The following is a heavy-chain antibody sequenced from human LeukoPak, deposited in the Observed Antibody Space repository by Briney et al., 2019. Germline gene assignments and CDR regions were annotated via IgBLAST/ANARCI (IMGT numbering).Heavy chain of an antibody. D-gene: IGHD5-18*01. V-gene: IGHV3-23*01. CDR3: AKGDHTRGYRTVYFDY. CDR2: ISGSGGST. CDR1: GFTFSSYA. Sequence: PGGSLRLSCAASGFTFSSYAMSWVRQAPGKGLEWVSAISGSGGSTYYADSVKGRFTISRDNSKNTLYLQMNSLRVEDTAIYYCAKGDHTRGYRTVYFDYWGQGTLVTVSS. J-gene: IGHJ4*02.